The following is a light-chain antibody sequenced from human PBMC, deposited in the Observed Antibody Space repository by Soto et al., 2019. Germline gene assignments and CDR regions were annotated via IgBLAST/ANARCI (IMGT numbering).Light chain of an antibody. Sequence: DIQMTQSPSSLSASVGDRVTITCRASQSISSCLNWYQQKPGKAPELLIYAASSLQSGVPSKFRGSGSGTDFTLTINSLQPEDFATYYCQQSYSTPLTFGGGTKVQIK. CDR3: QQSYSTPLT. V-gene: IGKV1-39*01. CDR1: QSISSC. J-gene: IGKJ4*01. CDR2: AAS.